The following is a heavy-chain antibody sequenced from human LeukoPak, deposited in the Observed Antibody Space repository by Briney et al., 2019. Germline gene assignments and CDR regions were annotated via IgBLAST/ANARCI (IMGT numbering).Heavy chain of an antibody. CDR1: GGTFSSYA. D-gene: IGHD7-27*01. J-gene: IGHJ1*01. CDR3: AVLGTEYFQH. CDR2: IIPIFGTA. Sequence: ASVTVSCTASGGTFSSYAISWVRQAPGQGLEWMGGIIPIFGTANYAQKFQGRVTITADESTSTAYMELSSLRSEDTAVYYCAVLGTEYFQHWGQGTLVTVSS. V-gene: IGHV1-69*13.